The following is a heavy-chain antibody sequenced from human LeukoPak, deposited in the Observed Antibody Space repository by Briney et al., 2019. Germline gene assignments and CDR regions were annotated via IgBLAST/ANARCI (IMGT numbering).Heavy chain of an antibody. Sequence: GGSLRLSCAASGFTFSSYWMSWVRQAPGKGLEWVANIKQDGSEKYYVDSVKGRFTISRDNAKNSLYLQMNSLRAEDTAVYYCARYIVASGEGYFDYWGQGTLVTVSS. CDR1: GFTFSSYW. J-gene: IGHJ4*02. CDR2: IKQDGSEK. CDR3: ARYIVASGEGYFDY. V-gene: IGHV3-7*01. D-gene: IGHD5-12*01.